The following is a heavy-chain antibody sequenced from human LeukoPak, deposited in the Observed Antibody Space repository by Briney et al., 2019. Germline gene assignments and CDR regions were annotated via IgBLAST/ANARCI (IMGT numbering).Heavy chain of an antibody. J-gene: IGHJ4*02. CDR1: GGSISSFY. Sequence: PSETLSLTCTVSGGSISSFYWTWIRQPPGKGLEWIGNIHYSGSTNYNPSLKSRVTISVDTSKNQFSLKLSSVTAADTAVYYCARGMIPTAMVPPKYYFDYWGQGTLVTVSS. D-gene: IGHD5-18*01. CDR2: IHYSGST. V-gene: IGHV4-59*12. CDR3: ARGMIPTAMVPPKYYFDY.